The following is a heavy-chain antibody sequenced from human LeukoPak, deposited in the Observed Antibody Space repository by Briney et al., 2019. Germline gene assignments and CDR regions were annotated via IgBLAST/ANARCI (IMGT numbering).Heavy chain of an antibody. V-gene: IGHV1-69*05. CDR1: GGTFSSYE. CDR2: IIPIFGTA. CDR3: ALGGYYAYLHY. Sequence: ASVKVSCKASGGTFSSYEINWVRQAPGQGLEWMGGIIPIFGTANYAQNFQGRVAITTDESTSTAYMELSSLRSEDTAVYYCALGGYYAYLHYWGQGTLVTVSS. D-gene: IGHD3-3*01. J-gene: IGHJ4*02.